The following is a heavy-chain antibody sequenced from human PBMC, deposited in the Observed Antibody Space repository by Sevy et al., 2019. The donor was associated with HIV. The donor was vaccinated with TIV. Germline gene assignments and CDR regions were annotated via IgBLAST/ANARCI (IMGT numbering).Heavy chain of an antibody. Sequence: GGSLRLSCAVSGFTFSPYSMIWVRQAPGKGLEWVSYISGSNSNIYYVDSVKGRFTISRDNAKNSLYPQMNSLRAEDTAVYYCARRVAALPGYYYGMDVWGQGTTVTVSS. V-gene: IGHV3-48*01. D-gene: IGHD6-6*01. J-gene: IGHJ6*02. CDR3: ARRVAALPGYYYGMDV. CDR1: GFTFSPYS. CDR2: ISGSNSNI.